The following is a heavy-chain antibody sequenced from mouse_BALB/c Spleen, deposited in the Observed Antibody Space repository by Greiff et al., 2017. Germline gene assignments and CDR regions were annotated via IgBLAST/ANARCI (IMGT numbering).Heavy chain of an antibody. J-gene: IGHJ1*01. CDR2: ISSGGSYT. CDR1: GFTFSSYA. D-gene: IGHD1-1*01. CDR3: ARAPYYYGRAYFDF. Sequence: EVQRVESGGGLVKPGGSLKLSCAASGFTFSSYAMSWVRQSPEKRLEWVAEISSGGSYTYYPDTVTGRFTISRDNAKNTLYLEMSSLRSEDTAMYYCARAPYYYGRAYFDFWGAGTTVTVSS. V-gene: IGHV5-9-4*01.